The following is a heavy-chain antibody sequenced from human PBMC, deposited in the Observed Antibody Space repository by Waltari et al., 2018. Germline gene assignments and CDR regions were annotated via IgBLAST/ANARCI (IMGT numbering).Heavy chain of an antibody. CDR3: ARAALDYGRDV. J-gene: IGHJ6*02. V-gene: IGHV1-8*01. CDR2: VNPNSGNT. CDR1: GYTFPSYD. Sequence: QVQLVQSGAEVKKPGASVKVSCKASGYTFPSYDINWGRQATGQGLEWMGWVNPNSGNTGYAQKVQGRVTMTRNTSISTAYMELSSLGSEDTAVYYCARAALDYGRDVWGQGTTVTVSS.